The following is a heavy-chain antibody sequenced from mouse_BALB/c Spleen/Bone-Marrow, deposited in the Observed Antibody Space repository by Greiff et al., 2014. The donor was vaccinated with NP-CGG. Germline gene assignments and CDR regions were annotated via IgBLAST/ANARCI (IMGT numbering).Heavy chain of an antibody. V-gene: IGHV1-4*02. CDR2: INPSSGYT. J-gene: IGHJ3*01. D-gene: IGHD4-1*01. CDR1: GYTFTSYT. CDR3: AREARTGAWFTY. Sequence: LVESGAELARPGASVKMSCKASGYTFTSYTIQWVKQRPGQGLEWIGYINPSSGYTDYNQKFKDKTTLTADKFSNTAYMQLTSLTSEDSAVYSCAREARTGAWFTYWGQGTLVTVSA.